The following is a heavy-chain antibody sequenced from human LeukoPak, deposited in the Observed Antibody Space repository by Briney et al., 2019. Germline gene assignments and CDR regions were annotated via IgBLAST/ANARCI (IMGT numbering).Heavy chain of an antibody. D-gene: IGHD3-9*01. J-gene: IGHJ4*02. CDR2: IYYSGST. CDR1: GGSISSSSYY. V-gene: IGHV4-39*07. Sequence: ASETLSLTCTVSGGSISSSSYYWGWIRQPPGKGLEWIGSIYYSGSTNYNPSLKSRVTISVDTSKNQFSLKLSSVTAADAAVYYCARVGYDILTGYYPRGYYFDYWGQGTLVTVSS. CDR3: ARVGYDILTGYYPRGYYFDY.